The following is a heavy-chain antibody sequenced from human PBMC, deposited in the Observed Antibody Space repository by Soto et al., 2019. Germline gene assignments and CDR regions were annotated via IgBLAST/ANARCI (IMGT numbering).Heavy chain of an antibody. CDR2: IYYSGST. Sequence: SETLSLTCTVSGGSISSYYWSWIRQPPGKGLEWIGYIYYSGSTNYNPSLKSRVTISVDTSKNQFSLKLSSVTAADTAVYYCARAEGYSGSGSYSAFGIWGQGTMVTVSS. CDR3: ARAEGYSGSGSYSAFGI. CDR1: GGSISSYY. D-gene: IGHD3-10*01. V-gene: IGHV4-59*01. J-gene: IGHJ3*02.